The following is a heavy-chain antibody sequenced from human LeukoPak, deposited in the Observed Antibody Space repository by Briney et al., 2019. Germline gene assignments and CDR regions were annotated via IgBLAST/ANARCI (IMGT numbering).Heavy chain of an antibody. Sequence: SGGSLRLSCVASGFTSSNYAMSWVRQAPGKGLEWIAALNGGRTFFQDSVRGRFTIPRDNSKNTLYLQLNSLRGDDTAVYYCVKEVTGYGYFDYWGRGTLVTVSS. D-gene: IGHD2-2*03. CDR3: VKEVTGYGYFDY. CDR2: LNGGRT. J-gene: IGHJ4*02. CDR1: GFTSSNYA. V-gene: IGHV3-23*01.